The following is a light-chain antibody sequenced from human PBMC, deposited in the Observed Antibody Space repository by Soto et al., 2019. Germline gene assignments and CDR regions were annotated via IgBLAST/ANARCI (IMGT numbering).Light chain of an antibody. CDR3: SSFTGISTQV. J-gene: IGLJ3*02. V-gene: IGLV2-14*01. Sequence: QSALTQPASVSGSPGQSITLSCTGTSSDVGGYNYVSWYQQHPGKVPKLIIYEVKNRPSGVSSRFSGSKSGNTASLTISGLQPEDEADYYCSSFTGISTQVFGGGTKLTVL. CDR1: SSDVGGYNY. CDR2: EVK.